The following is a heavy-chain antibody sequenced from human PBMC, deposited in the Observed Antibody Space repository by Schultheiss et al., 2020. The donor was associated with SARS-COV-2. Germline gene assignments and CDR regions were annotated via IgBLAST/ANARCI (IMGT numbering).Heavy chain of an antibody. CDR1: GFTFSSYA. CDR2: IKSKTDGGTT. J-gene: IGHJ4*02. V-gene: IGHV3-15*01. D-gene: IGHD6-19*01. CDR3: SSSGWLDY. Sequence: GESLKISCAASGFTFSSYAMSWVRQAPGKGLEWVGRIKSKTDGGTTDYAAPVKGRFTISRDDSKNTLYLQMNSLRAEDTAVYYCSSSGWLDYWGQGTLVTVSS.